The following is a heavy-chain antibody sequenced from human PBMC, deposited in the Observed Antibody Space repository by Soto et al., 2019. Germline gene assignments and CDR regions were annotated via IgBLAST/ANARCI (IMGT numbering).Heavy chain of an antibody. Sequence: SQTLSLTCAISGDSVSSNSAAWNWIRQSLSRGLGWLGRTYYRSKWYNDYAVSVKSRITINPDTSKNQFSLQLNSVTPEDTAVYYCARGKKEQLGYYYGMDVWGQGTTVTVSS. CDR1: GDSVSSNSAA. J-gene: IGHJ6*02. CDR3: ARGKKEQLGYYYGMDV. D-gene: IGHD6-13*01. V-gene: IGHV6-1*01. CDR2: TYYRSKWYN.